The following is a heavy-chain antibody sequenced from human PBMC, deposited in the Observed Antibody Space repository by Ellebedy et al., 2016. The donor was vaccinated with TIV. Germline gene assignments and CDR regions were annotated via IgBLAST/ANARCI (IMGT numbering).Heavy chain of an antibody. CDR3: AKMHNSHYYVIDV. D-gene: IGHD1-1*01. CDR1: GFTFSNYA. J-gene: IGHJ6*02. Sequence: GGSLRLSCAASGFTFSNYAMTWVRQAPGEGLEWVSAIGSGGSTFYADSVKGRFTISRDISKNTLYLQMNSLRVEDTAVYYCAKMHNSHYYVIDVWGQGTTVTVSS. V-gene: IGHV3-23*01. CDR2: IGSGGST.